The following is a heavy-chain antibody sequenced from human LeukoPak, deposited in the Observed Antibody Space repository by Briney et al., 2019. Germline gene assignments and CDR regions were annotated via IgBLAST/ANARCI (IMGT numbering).Heavy chain of an antibody. V-gene: IGHV3-7*04. Sequence: DSVKGRFTISRDNVKNSLYLQMNSLRAEDTAVYYCARHLVGATRGFGYWGQGTLVTVSS. D-gene: IGHD1-26*01. CDR3: ARHLVGATRGFGY. J-gene: IGHJ4*02.